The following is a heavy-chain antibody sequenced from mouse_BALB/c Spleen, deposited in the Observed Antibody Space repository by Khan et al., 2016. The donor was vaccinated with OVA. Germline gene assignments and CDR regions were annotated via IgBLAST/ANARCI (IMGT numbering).Heavy chain of an antibody. Sequence: EVQLVESGGDLVKPGGSLKLSCVASGFTFSSYAMSWVRQTPDKRLEWVASISSVGDYTYYPDNMQGRFTISRDNVKNTLYLQMSSLKSEDTAMFYCASHLTGSFAYWGQGTLVTVSA. V-gene: IGHV5-6*01. D-gene: IGHD4-1*01. J-gene: IGHJ3*01. CDR3: ASHLTGSFAY. CDR1: GFTFSSYA. CDR2: ISSVGDYT.